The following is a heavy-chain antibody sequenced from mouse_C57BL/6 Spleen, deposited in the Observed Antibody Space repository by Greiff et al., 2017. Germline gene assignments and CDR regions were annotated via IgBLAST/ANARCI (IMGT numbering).Heavy chain of an antibody. D-gene: IGHD1-1*01. CDR1: GYTFTTYP. Sequence: VKLQESGAELVKPGASVKMSCKASGYTFTTYPIEWMKQNHGKSLEWIGNFHPYNDDTKYNEKFKGKATLTVEKSSSTVYLELSRLTSDDSAVYYCARNYGSSNYFDYWGQGTTLTVSS. CDR2: FHPYNDDT. J-gene: IGHJ2*01. V-gene: IGHV1-47*01. CDR3: ARNYGSSNYFDY.